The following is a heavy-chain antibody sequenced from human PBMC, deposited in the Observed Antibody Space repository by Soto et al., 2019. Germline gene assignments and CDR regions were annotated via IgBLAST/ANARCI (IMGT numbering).Heavy chain of an antibody. J-gene: IGHJ6*02. CDR2: IDPSDSYT. CDR1: GYNFANYW. Sequence: PGESLKISCKGSGYNFANYWIGWVRQMPGKGLEWMGRIDPSDSYTNYSPSFQGHVTISADKSVSTAYLQWSSLKASDTAMYYCASSPRGYCSSTSCRELGNYYGMDGWGQGTTVTVSS. D-gene: IGHD2-2*01. CDR3: ASSPRGYCSSTSCRELGNYYGMDG. V-gene: IGHV5-10-1*01.